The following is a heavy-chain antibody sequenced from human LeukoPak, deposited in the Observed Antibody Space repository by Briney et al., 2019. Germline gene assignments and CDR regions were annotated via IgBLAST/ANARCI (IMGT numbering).Heavy chain of an antibody. D-gene: IGHD5-18*01. V-gene: IGHV1-18*01. CDR1: GYYFRNYG. CDR3: ARDSARGYSYGYNAFDI. Sequence: ASVKVSCKASGYYFRNYGIGWVRQAPRQGLEWMGRITAGNGNTNYAQKVQGRVTMTTDTSTSTAYMELRSLRSDDTAVYFCARDSARGYSYGYNAFDIWGQGTMVTVSS. J-gene: IGHJ3*02. CDR2: ITAGNGNT.